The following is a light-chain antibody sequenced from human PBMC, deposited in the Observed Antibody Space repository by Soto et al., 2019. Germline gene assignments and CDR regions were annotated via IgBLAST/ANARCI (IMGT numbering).Light chain of an antibody. Sequence: QSVLTQPPSASGSPGQSVTSSCTGKRSNVGGYNYVSWYQHHPRKAPQLMISEVIRRPSGFPDRFSGSKSGNSASLTVSGLQAVFSADYYCTPHARSTYLYVFATGS. J-gene: IGLJ1*01. CDR3: TPHARSTYLYV. CDR2: EVI. V-gene: IGLV2-8*01. CDR1: RSNVGGYNY.